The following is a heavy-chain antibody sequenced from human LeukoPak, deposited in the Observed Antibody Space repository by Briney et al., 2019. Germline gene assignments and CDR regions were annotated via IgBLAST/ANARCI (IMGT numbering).Heavy chain of an antibody. CDR1: GGTFSSYA. V-gene: IGHV1-69*13. Sequence: ASVKVSCKASGGTFSSYAISWVRQAPGQGLEWMGGIIPIFGTANYAQKFQVRVTITADESTSTAYMELSSLRSEDTAVYYCARRYCSSTSCSGIDYWGQGTLVTVSS. D-gene: IGHD2-2*01. J-gene: IGHJ4*02. CDR3: ARRYCSSTSCSGIDY. CDR2: IIPIFGTA.